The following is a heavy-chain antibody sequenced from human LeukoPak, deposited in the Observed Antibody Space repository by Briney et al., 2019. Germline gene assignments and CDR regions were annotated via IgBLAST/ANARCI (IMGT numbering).Heavy chain of an antibody. Sequence: GGYLRLSCAASGFTFRSHWMSWVRQAPGKGLEWVANIKEDGSEKYYVDSVKGRFTISRDNAKNSLYLQMNSLRAEDTAVYYCARYGSGSYFYYYGMDVGGQGTTVTVSS. CDR1: GFTFRSHW. CDR2: IKEDGSEK. D-gene: IGHD3-10*01. J-gene: IGHJ6*02. V-gene: IGHV3-7*03. CDR3: ARYGSGSYFYYYGMDV.